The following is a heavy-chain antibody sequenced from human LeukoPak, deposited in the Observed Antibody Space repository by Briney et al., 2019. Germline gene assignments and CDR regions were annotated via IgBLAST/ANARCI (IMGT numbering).Heavy chain of an antibody. D-gene: IGHD6-25*01. V-gene: IGHV4-38-2*02. CDR3: AREWIAAKNNWFDP. CDR1: GYSISSGYY. Sequence: PSETLSLTCTVSGYSISSGYYWGWIRQPPGKGLEWIGSIYHSGSTYYNPSLKSRVTISVGTSKNQFSLKLSSVTAADTAVYYCAREWIAAKNNWFDPWGQGTLVTVSS. J-gene: IGHJ5*02. CDR2: IYHSGST.